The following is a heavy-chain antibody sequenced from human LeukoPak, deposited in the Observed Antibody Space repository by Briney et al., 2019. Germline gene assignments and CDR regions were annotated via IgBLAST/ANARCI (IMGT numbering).Heavy chain of an antibody. CDR3: ARQRAGFTVTTSDY. D-gene: IGHD4-17*01. CDR1: GFIFTSYS. V-gene: IGHV3-48*01. Sequence: GGSLRLSCAASGFIFTSYSMNWARQAPGKGLEWVSYISSSSSTIYYADSVKGRFTISRDNAKNSLYLQMNSLRAEDTAVYYCARQRAGFTVTTSDYWGQGTLVTVSS. CDR2: ISSSSSTI. J-gene: IGHJ4*02.